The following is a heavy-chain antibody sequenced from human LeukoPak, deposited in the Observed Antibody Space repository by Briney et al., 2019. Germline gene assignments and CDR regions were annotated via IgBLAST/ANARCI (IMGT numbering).Heavy chain of an antibody. J-gene: IGHJ3*02. CDR2: IYYSGST. D-gene: IGHD3-22*01. CDR1: GGSISSGGYY. CDR3: ARDRAEVITNAFDI. Sequence: KPSQTLSLACTVSGGSISSGGYYWSWIRQHPGKGLEWIGYIYYSGSTYYNPSLKSRVTISVDTSKNQFSLKLSSVTAADTAVYHCARDRAEVITNAFDIWGQGTMVTVSS. V-gene: IGHV4-31*03.